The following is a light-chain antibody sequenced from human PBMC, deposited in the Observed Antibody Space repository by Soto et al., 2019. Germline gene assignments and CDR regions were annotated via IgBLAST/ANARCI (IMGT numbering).Light chain of an antibody. CDR3: QQYYSYPLFT. CDR2: AAS. CDR1: QGISCY. J-gene: IGKJ3*01. Sequence: AIRMTQSPSSLSASTGDRVTITCRASQGISCYLAWYQQKPGKAPKLLIYAASTLQSGVPSRFSGSGSGTDFTLTISCLQSEDFATYYCQQYYSYPLFTFGPGTKVDIK. V-gene: IGKV1-8*01.